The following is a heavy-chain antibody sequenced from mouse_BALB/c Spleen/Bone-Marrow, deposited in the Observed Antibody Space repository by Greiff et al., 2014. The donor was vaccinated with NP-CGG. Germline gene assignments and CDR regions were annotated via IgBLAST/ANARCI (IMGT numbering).Heavy chain of an antibody. J-gene: IGHJ3*01. D-gene: IGHD1-1*01. CDR3: ARGSYYYGSSSPWFAY. CDR1: GYTFTSYW. V-gene: IGHV1S41*01. CDR2: IPPGSGTT. Sequence: DLVKPGASVKLSCKASGYTFTSYWINWIKQRPGQGLEWIGRIPPGSGTTYYNEMFKGKATLTVDTSSTTAYIQLSSRSSEDSAFYFCARGSYYYGSSSPWFAYWGQGTLVTVSA.